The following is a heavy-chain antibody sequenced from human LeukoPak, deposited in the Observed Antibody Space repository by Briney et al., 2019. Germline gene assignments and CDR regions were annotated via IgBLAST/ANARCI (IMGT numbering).Heavy chain of an antibody. CDR2: ISGSGGST. CDR1: GFTFSSYA. V-gene: IGHV3-23*01. J-gene: IGHJ4*02. CDR3: AKDKDPSYYDSSGYCFGY. D-gene: IGHD3-22*01. Sequence: PGGSLRLSCAASGFTFSSYAMSWVRQAPGKGLEWVSAISGSGGSTYYADSVKGRFTISRDNSKNTLYLQMNSLRAEDTAVYYCAKDKDPSYYDSSGYCFGYWGQGTLVTVSS.